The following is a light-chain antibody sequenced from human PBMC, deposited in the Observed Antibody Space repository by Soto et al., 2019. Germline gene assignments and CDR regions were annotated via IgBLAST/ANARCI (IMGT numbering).Light chain of an antibody. Sequence: QSLITDSRSVSGSPGQSVTISCTGTSSDVGAYNSVSWYQQHPGKAPKLMICDVNKRPSGVPDRFSGSKSGNTASLTISGLQAEDEADYYCCSYAGSSYVFGTGTKVTVL. V-gene: IGLV2-11*01. CDR1: SSDVGAYNS. CDR3: CSYAGSSYV. CDR2: DVN. J-gene: IGLJ1*01.